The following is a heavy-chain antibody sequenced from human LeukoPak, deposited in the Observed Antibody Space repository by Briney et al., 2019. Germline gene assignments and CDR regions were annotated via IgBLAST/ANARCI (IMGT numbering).Heavy chain of an antibody. J-gene: IGHJ4*02. Sequence: PSETLSLTCTVSGGSISSSSYYWGWIRQPPGKGLEWIGSIYYSGSTYYNPSLKSRVTISVDTSKNQFSLKLSSVTAADTAVYYCGRQEYDVYSSGWYYFDYWGQGTLVTVSS. V-gene: IGHV4-39*01. CDR1: GGSISSSSYY. CDR3: GRQEYDVYSSGWYYFDY. D-gene: IGHD6-19*01. CDR2: IYYSGST.